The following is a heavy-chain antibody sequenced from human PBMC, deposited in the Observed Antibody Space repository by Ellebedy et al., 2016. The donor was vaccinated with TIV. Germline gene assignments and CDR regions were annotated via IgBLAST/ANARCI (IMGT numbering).Heavy chain of an antibody. J-gene: IGHJ6*03. D-gene: IGHD1-14*01. CDR2: ISNRDRT. Sequence: SETLSLTXSVSGGSISSSSDYWVWIRRPPGKGLEWIGTISNRDRTDYNPSLKSRVFILVDASKNQFFLKLTSVTAADTAVYYCATFNQYYTYLGVWGKGTTVTVSS. CDR3: ATFNQYYTYLGV. CDR1: GGSISSSSDY. V-gene: IGHV4-39*01.